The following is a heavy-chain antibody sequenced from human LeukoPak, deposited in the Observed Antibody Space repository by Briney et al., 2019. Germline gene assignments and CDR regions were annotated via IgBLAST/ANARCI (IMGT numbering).Heavy chain of an antibody. CDR2: IYPGESET. Sequence: PGEALKISCKGSGYSFTSYWIGWVRQMPGKGLEWMGIIYPGESETRYSRSCQGQVTNSAAKSISTAYLQSSSLKDSDTAMYYCARPFHPLGYWGQGTLLTVSS. D-gene: IGHD2/OR15-2a*01. CDR3: ARPFHPLGY. J-gene: IGHJ4*02. V-gene: IGHV5-51*01. CDR1: GYSFTSYW.